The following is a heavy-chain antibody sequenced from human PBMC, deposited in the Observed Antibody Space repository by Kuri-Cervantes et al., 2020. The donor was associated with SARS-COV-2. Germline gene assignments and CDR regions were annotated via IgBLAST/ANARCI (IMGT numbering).Heavy chain of an antibody. D-gene: IGHD3-3*01. Sequence: GSLRLSCAVYGGSFSGYYWSWIRQPPGKGLEWIGEINHSGSTNYNPSLKSRVTISVDTSKNQFSLKLSSVTAADTAVYYCARGTIFGVYLFDYWGQGTLVTVSS. CDR3: ARGTIFGVYLFDY. CDR1: GGSFSGYY. V-gene: IGHV4-34*01. J-gene: IGHJ4*02. CDR2: INHSGST.